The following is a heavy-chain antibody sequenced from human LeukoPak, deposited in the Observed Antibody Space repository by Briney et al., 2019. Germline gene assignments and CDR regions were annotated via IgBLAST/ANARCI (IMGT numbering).Heavy chain of an antibody. J-gene: IGHJ5*02. CDR2: ISGSGGST. CDR1: GFTFSSYA. V-gene: IGHV3-23*01. Sequence: GGSLRLSCAASGFTFSSYAMSWVRQAPGKGLEWVSAISGSGGSTYYADSVKGRFTISRDNAKNSLYLQMNSLRAEDTAVYYCARGVTMVRGVNSNWFDPWGQGTLVTVSS. CDR3: ARGVTMVRGVNSNWFDP. D-gene: IGHD3-10*01.